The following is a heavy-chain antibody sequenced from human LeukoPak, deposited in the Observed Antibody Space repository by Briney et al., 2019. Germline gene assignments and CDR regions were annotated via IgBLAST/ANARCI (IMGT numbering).Heavy chain of an antibody. J-gene: IGHJ4*02. CDR2: ISWNSGSI. CDR1: GFTFDDYA. V-gene: IGHV3-9*01. D-gene: IGHD2-15*01. Sequence: GGSLRLSCAASGFTFDDYAMHWVRQAPGKGLEWVSGISWNSGSIGYADSVKGRFTISGDNAKNSLYLQMNSLRAEDTALYYCAKEFPRYCSGGSCYPAFDYWGQGTLVTVSS. CDR3: AKEFPRYCSGGSCYPAFDY.